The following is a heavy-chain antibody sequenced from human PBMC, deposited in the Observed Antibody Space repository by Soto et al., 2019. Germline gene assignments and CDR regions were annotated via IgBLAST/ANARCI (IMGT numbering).Heavy chain of an antibody. J-gene: IGHJ5*02. Sequence: QVPLVQSGAEVKNPGASVKVSCKESGYTFPSYDINWVRQAAGQGLEWMGWMNPSSANTGYTQKFQGRVTMTRDTSISTAYMELINLTSEDTARYYCVRVEAQPSQNWFDPWGQGTLVTVSS. CDR2: MNPSSANT. V-gene: IGHV1-8*01. CDR3: VRVEAQPSQNWFDP. D-gene: IGHD1-1*01. CDR1: GYTFPSYD.